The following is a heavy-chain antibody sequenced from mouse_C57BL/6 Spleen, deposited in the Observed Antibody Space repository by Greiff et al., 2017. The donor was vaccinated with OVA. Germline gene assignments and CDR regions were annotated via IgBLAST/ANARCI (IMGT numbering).Heavy chain of an antibody. D-gene: IGHD1-1*01. CDR3: ARGGSSYLWYFDV. CDR2: IYPGDGDT. CDR1: GYAFSSSW. Sequence: QVQLQQSGPELVKPGASVKISCKASGYAFSSSWMNWVKQRPGKGLEWIGRIYPGDGDTNYNGKFKGKATLTADKSSSTAYMQLSSLTSEDSAVYFCARGGSSYLWYFDVWGTGTTVTVSS. J-gene: IGHJ1*03. V-gene: IGHV1-82*01.